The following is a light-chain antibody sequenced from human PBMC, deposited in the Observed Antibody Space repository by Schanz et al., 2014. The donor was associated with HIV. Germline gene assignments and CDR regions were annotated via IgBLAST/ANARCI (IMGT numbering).Light chain of an antibody. CDR1: SSDVGGYNY. J-gene: IGLJ3*02. CDR3: SSFADGRKLL. V-gene: IGLV2-8*01. Sequence: QSALTQPPSASGSPGQSVTISCTGTSSDVGGYNYVSWYQQHPGKAPKRIIYEVNKRPSGVPDRFSGSKSGNTASLTVSGLQAEDEADYHCSSFADGRKLLFGGGTKLTVL. CDR2: EVN.